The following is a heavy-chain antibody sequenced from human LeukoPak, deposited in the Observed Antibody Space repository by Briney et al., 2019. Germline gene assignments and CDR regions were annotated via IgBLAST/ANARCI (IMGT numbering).Heavy chain of an antibody. Sequence: GGSLRLSCAASGFTFDDYGMSWVRQAPGKGLEWVSGINWNGGSTGYADSVKGRFTTSRDNAKNSLYLQMNSLRAEDTALYYCARDKWCSSLDAFDIWGQGTMVTVSS. D-gene: IGHD2-8*01. J-gene: IGHJ3*02. V-gene: IGHV3-20*04. CDR1: GFTFDDYG. CDR3: ARDKWCSSLDAFDI. CDR2: INWNGGST.